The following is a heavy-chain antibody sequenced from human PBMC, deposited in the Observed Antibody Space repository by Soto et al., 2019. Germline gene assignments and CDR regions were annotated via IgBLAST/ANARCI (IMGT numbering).Heavy chain of an antibody. J-gene: IGHJ5*02. V-gene: IGHV1-3*01. Sequence: QVQLVQSGAEVKKPGASVKVSCKASGYTFTSYAMHWVCQAPGQRLEWMGWINAGNGNTKYSQKFQGRVTITRDTSASTAYMELSSLRSEDTAVYYCARSPYGDYADWFDPWGQGTLVTVSS. D-gene: IGHD4-17*01. CDR2: INAGNGNT. CDR3: ARSPYGDYADWFDP. CDR1: GYTFTSYA.